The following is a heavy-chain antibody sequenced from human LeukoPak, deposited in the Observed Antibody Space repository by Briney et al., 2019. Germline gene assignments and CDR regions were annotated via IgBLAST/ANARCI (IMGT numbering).Heavy chain of an antibody. J-gene: IGHJ4*02. CDR2: IKQDGSEK. V-gene: IGHV3-7*01. D-gene: IGHD2-2*02. Sequence: PGGSLRLSCAASGFTFSSYWMSWVRQAPGKGLEWVANIKQDGSEKYYVDSVKGRFTISRDNAKNSLYLQMNSLRAEDTAVYYCARWVPAAIWAFDYWGQGTLVTVSS. CDR3: ARWVPAAIWAFDY. CDR1: GFTFSSYW.